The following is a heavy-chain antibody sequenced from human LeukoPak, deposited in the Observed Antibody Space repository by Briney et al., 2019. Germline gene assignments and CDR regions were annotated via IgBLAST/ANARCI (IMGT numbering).Heavy chain of an antibody. J-gene: IGHJ4*02. Sequence: GGSLRLSCATSEFSFSTNWMHWVRQTPGKGLEWVAELNEDGSVKYYVDSVKGRFTISRDNAKSLLFLQMYNLRTEDTGVYFCANVPRRGVSYWGRGTRVTVSS. CDR3: ANVPRRGVSY. CDR2: LNEDGSVK. D-gene: IGHD2-8*01. V-gene: IGHV3-7*01. CDR1: EFSFSTNW.